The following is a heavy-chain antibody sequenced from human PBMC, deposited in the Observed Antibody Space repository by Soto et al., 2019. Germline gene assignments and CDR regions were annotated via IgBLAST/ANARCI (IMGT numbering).Heavy chain of an antibody. CDR3: ARDSDFWSGNYYYYGMDV. V-gene: IGHV3-11*01. CDR2: ISSSGSTI. CDR1: GFTFSDYH. D-gene: IGHD3-3*01. J-gene: IGHJ6*02. Sequence: PGGSLRLSCAASGFTFSDYHMSWIRQAPGKGLEWVSYISSSGSTIYYADSVKGRFTISRDNAKNSLYLQMNSLRAEDTAVYYCARDSDFWSGNYYYYGMDVWGQGTTVTVSS.